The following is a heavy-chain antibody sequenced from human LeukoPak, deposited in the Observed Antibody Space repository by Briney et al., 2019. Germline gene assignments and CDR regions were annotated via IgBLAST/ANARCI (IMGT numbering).Heavy chain of an antibody. CDR3: AKHAGVRGSYLHFDY. CDR1: GFTFSSYA. D-gene: IGHD1-26*01. CDR2: ISGSGGGT. J-gene: IGHJ4*02. Sequence: GGSLRLSCAASGFTFSSYAMSWVRQAPGKGLEWVSAISGSGGGTYYADSVKGRFTISRDNSKNTLYLQMNSLRAEDTAVYYCAKHAGVRGSYLHFDYWGQGTLVTVSS. V-gene: IGHV3-23*01.